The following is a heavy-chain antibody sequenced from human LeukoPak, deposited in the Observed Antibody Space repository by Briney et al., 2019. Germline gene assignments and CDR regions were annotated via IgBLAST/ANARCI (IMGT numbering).Heavy chain of an antibody. CDR1: GGSFSGYY. Sequence: PSETLSLTCAVYGGSFSGYYWSWIRQPPGKGLEWIGEINHSGSTNYNPSLKSRVTISVDTSKNQFSLKLSSVTAADTAVYYCARVRIVVVPAAILGHYYYGMDVWGQGTTVTVSS. CDR3: ARVRIVVVPAAILGHYYYGMDV. D-gene: IGHD2-2*02. J-gene: IGHJ6*02. V-gene: IGHV4-34*01. CDR2: INHSGST.